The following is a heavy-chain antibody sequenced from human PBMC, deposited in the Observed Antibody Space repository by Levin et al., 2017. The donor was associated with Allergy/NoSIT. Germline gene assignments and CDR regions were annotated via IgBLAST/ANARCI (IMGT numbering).Heavy chain of an antibody. Sequence: HPGGSLRLSCAASGFTFSTYWMHWVRQAPGMGLVWVSRINSDGSTTNNADSVKGRFTISRDNAKNTLYLQMNSLRAEDTAVYYCARERGDYWGQGTLVTVSS. CDR1: GFTFSTYW. V-gene: IGHV3-74*01. CDR3: ARERGDY. J-gene: IGHJ4*02. CDR2: INSDGSTT.